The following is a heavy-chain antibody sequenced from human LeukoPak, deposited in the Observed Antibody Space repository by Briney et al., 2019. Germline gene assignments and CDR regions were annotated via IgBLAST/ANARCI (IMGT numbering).Heavy chain of an antibody. Sequence: PSETLSLTCTVSGGSISSYYWSWIRQPPGKGLEWIGYIYYSGSTNYNPSLKSRVTISVDTSKNQFSLKLSSVTAADTAVYYCARLFVGAYYYYMDAWGKGTTVTVSS. CDR3: ARLFVGAYYYYMDA. CDR2: IYYSGST. V-gene: IGHV4-59*08. J-gene: IGHJ6*03. D-gene: IGHD2-21*01. CDR1: GGSISSYY.